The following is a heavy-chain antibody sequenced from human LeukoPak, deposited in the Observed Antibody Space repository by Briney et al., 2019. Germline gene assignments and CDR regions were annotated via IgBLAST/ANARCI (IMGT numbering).Heavy chain of an antibody. CDR1: GFTFSSYA. V-gene: IGHV3-30*04. CDR2: ISYDGSNK. J-gene: IGHJ4*02. CDR3: ARDYPNTQLRFLEWFSYFGY. Sequence: PGGSLRLSCAASGFTFSSYAMHWVRQAPGKGLEWVAVISYDGSNKYYADSVKGRFTISRDNSKNTLYLQMNSLRAEDTAAYYCARDYPNTQLRFLEWFSYFGYWGQGTLVTVSS. D-gene: IGHD3-3*01.